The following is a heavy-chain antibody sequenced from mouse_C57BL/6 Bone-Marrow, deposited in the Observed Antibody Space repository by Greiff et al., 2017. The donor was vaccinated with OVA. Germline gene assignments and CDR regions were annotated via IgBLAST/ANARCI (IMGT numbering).Heavy chain of an antibody. CDR3: ASPPYYYGSSWYFDV. CDR2: IDPSDSYT. J-gene: IGHJ1*03. D-gene: IGHD1-1*01. V-gene: IGHV1-59*01. Sequence: VQLQQSGAELVRPGTSVKLSCKASGYTFTSYWMYWVKQRPGQGLEWIGVIDPSDSYTNYNQKFKGKATLTVDTSSSTAYMQLSSLTSEDSAVYYCASPPYYYGSSWYFDVWGTGTTVTVSS. CDR1: GYTFTSYW.